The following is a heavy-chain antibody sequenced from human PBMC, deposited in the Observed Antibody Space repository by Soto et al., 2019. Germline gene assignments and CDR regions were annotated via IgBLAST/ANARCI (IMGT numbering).Heavy chain of an antibody. V-gene: IGHV2-5*02. CDR2: IYWDNDK. CDR3: AHSRCGGDCLQSYSSHYYCGMDV. Sequence: QITLKESGPTLVKPTQTLTLTCTFSGFSLSTGGVGVGWIRQPPGEALEWLALIYWDNDKRYSPSLKSRLTITKDASKNQVVLTMTNMDPVDTATYYCAHSRCGGDCLQSYSSHYYCGMDVWGQGTTVTVSS. CDR1: GFSLSTGGVG. D-gene: IGHD2-21*02. J-gene: IGHJ6*02.